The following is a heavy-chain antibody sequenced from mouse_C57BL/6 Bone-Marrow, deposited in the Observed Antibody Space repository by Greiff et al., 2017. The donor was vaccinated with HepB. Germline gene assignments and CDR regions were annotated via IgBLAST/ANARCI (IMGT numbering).Heavy chain of an antibody. CDR3: TTEAY. CDR2: IDPENGDT. CDR1: GFNIKDDY. Sequence: EVQGVESGAELVRPGASVKLSCTASGFNIKDDYMHWVKQRPEQGLEWIGWIDPENGDTEYASKLQGKATITADTSSNTAYLQLSSLTSEDTAVYYCTTEAYWGQGTLVTVSA. J-gene: IGHJ3*01. V-gene: IGHV14-4*01.